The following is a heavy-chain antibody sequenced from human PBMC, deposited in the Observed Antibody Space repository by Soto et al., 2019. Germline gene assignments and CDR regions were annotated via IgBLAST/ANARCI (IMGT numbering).Heavy chain of an antibody. CDR3: ARGGAEGYTY. Sequence: QVQLQQWGAGLLKPSETLSLTCAVYGGSFSGYCWSWIRQPPGKGLEWIGESNHRGSTKYNPSLKSRVTISVDTSKNQFSLNLRSVTAADTAVYYCARGGAEGYTYWGQGTLVTVSS. CDR2: SNHRGST. CDR1: GGSFSGYC. V-gene: IGHV4-34*01. D-gene: IGHD6-13*01. J-gene: IGHJ4*02.